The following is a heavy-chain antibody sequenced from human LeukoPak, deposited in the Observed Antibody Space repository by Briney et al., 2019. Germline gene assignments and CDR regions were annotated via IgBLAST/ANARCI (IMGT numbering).Heavy chain of an antibody. D-gene: IGHD2-15*01. CDR1: GFTFSSYS. CDR3: AREDISWFDP. J-gene: IGHJ5*02. CDR2: ISSSSSYI. V-gene: IGHV3-21*01. Sequence: GGSLRPSCAASGFTFSSYSMNWVRQAPGKGLEWVSSISSSSSYIYYADSVKGRFTISRDNAKNSLYLQMNSLRAEDTAVYYCAREDISWFDPWGQGTLVTVSS.